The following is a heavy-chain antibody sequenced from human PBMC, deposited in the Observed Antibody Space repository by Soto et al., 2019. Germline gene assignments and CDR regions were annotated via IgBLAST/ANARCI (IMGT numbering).Heavy chain of an antibody. CDR2: ISYDGSNK. D-gene: IGHD3-10*01. J-gene: IGHJ4*02. CDR3: AKDSNYHFDY. Sequence: QVPLVESGGGVVQPGRSLRLSCAASGFTFSSYGMHWVRQAPGKGLEWVAVISYDGSNKYYADSVKGRFTISRDNSKNTLYLQMNSLRAEDTAVYYCAKDSNYHFDYWGQGTLVTVSS. V-gene: IGHV3-30*18. CDR1: GFTFSSYG.